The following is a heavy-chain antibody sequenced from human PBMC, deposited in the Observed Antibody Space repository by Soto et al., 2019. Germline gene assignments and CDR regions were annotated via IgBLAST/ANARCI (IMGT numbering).Heavy chain of an antibody. CDR2: INGDGRST. V-gene: IGHV3-74*01. CDR1: GFISRSYW. Sequence: LRLSCAASGFISRSYWMHWVRQVPGKGLVWVSRINGDGRSTSYADSVKGRFTISRDNAKNTLYLQMNSLRADDTAVYYCARAQYLADDAFDIWGQGAMVTVSS. J-gene: IGHJ3*02. D-gene: IGHD2-2*01. CDR3: ARAQYLADDAFDI.